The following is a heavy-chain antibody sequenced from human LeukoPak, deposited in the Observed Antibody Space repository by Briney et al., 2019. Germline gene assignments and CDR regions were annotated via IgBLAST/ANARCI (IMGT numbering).Heavy chain of an antibody. J-gene: IGHJ3*02. CDR2: IKSKTDGGTT. V-gene: IGHV3-15*01. CDR1: GFTFSNAW. Sequence: GGSLRLSCAASGFTFSNAWMSWVRQAPGKGLEWVGRIKSKTDGGTTDYAAPVKGSFTISRDDSKNTLYLQMNSLRAEDTAVYYCARDSPGDSSGYYYWGGGAFDTWGQGTMVTVSS. CDR3: ARDSPGDSSGYYYWGGGAFDT. D-gene: IGHD3-22*01.